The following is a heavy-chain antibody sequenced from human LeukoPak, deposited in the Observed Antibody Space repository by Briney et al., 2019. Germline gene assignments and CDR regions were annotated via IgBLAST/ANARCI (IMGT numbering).Heavy chain of an antibody. V-gene: IGHV4-59*01. J-gene: IGHJ2*01. Sequence: SETLSLTCTVSGGSLCSYYWSWMRQPPGKGLEWIGYIYYSGSTNYNPSLKSRVTISVDTSKNQFSLKLSSVTAADTAVYYCAREPANWYFDLWGRGTLVTVSS. CDR3: AREPANWYFDL. CDR2: IYYSGST. CDR1: GGSLCSYY.